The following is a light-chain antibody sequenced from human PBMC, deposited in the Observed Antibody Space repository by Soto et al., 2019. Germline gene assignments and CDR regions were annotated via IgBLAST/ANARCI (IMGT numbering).Light chain of an antibody. V-gene: IGKV3-20*01. CDR1: QSVSSSH. CDR2: GTS. CDR3: QQYGTSEII. J-gene: IGKJ5*01. Sequence: EIVWTQFPGTVSLSPGERATLSCRASQSVSSSHLAWYQQKPGQAPRLLIYGTSSGATGIPDRFSGSGSGTDFTLTITRLEPEDFAVFYCQQYGTSEIIFGQGTRLEIK.